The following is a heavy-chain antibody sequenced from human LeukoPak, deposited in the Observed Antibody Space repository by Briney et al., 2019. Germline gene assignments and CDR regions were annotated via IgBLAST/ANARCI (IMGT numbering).Heavy chain of an antibody. V-gene: IGHV1-2*02. CDR3: ARGVLGWLFSYFDY. Sequence: ASVKVSCKASGYTFTGYYMHWVRQAPGQGLEWMGWINPNSGGTNYAQKFQGRVTMTRDTSISTAYMELNRLRSDDTAVYYCARGVLGWLFSYFDYWGQGTLVTVSS. D-gene: IGHD3-3*01. J-gene: IGHJ4*02. CDR2: INPNSGGT. CDR1: GYTFTGYY.